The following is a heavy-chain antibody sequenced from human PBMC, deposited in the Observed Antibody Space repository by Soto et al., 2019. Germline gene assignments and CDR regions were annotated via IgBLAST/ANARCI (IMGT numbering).Heavy chain of an antibody. CDR1: GGSISSYY. J-gene: IGHJ6*02. D-gene: IGHD2-2*02. CDR2: IYYSRST. Sequence: SETLSLTCTVSGGSISSYYWSWIRQPPGKGLEWIGYIYYSRSTNYNPSLKSRVTISVDTSKNQFSLKLSSVTAADTAVYYCARDGRYSSPGIGYYGMDVWGQGTTVTVSS. V-gene: IGHV4-59*01. CDR3: ARDGRYSSPGIGYYGMDV.